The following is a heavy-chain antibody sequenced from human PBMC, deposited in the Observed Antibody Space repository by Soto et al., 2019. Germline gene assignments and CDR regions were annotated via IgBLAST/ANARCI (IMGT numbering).Heavy chain of an antibody. CDR3: ARGWGYDSNDYYYAY. D-gene: IGHD3-22*01. CDR2: IIPIFGTA. CDR1: GGTFSRHA. Sequence: QVQLVQSGAEVRKPGSSVKVSCKASGGTFSRHAISWVRQAPGQGLEWMGGIIPIFGTANHAQKFQGRVTIIADGSTSTVYMELSSLRYEETAMYYCARGWGYDSNDYYYAYWGQGTLVIVSS. J-gene: IGHJ4*02. V-gene: IGHV1-69*01.